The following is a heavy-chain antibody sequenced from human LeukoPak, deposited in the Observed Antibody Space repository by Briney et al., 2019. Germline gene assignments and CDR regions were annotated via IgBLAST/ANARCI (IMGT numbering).Heavy chain of an antibody. Sequence: SETLSLTCTVSGDSISSYYWSWIGQPPGKGLEWIGYMYYRGSSNYNPSLKSRVTISVDTSKNQFSLKLSSVTAADTAVYYCARGIIVGATWGENYNCFDPWGQGTLVTVSS. CDR2: MYYRGSS. J-gene: IGHJ5*02. CDR3: ARGIIVGATWGENYNCFDP. D-gene: IGHD1-26*01. CDR1: GDSISSYY. V-gene: IGHV4-59*01.